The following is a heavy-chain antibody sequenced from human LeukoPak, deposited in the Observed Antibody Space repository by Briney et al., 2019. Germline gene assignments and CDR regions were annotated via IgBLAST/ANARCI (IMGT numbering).Heavy chain of an antibody. CDR1: GFTFSSYG. J-gene: IGHJ6*03. D-gene: IGHD3-3*01. V-gene: IGHV3-30*03. CDR3: ARGPALGRFYDFWSGYPDYYYYYYMDV. CDR2: ISYDGSNK. Sequence: GGSLRLSCAASGFTFSSYGMSWVRQAPGKGLEWVAVISYDGSNKYYADSVKGRFTISRDNSKNTLYLQMNSLRAEDTAVYYCARGPALGRFYDFWSGYPDYYYYYYMDVWGKGTTVTVSS.